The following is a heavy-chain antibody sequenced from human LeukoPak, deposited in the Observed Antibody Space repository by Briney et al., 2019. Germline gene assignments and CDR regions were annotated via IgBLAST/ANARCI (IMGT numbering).Heavy chain of an antibody. D-gene: IGHD3-10*01. CDR3: ARQRGYYYGSGSPWYNWFDP. Sequence: SETLSLTCTVSGGSISSYYWSWIRQPPGKGLGWIGEINHSGSTNYNPSLKSRVTISVDTSKNQFSLKLSSVTAADTAVYYCARQRGYYYGSGSPWYNWFDPWGQGTLVTVSS. J-gene: IGHJ5*02. CDR2: INHSGST. V-gene: IGHV4-34*01. CDR1: GGSISSYY.